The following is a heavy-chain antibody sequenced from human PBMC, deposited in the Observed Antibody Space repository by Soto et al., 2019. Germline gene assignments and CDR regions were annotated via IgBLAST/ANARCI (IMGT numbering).Heavy chain of an antibody. CDR2: ISGSGGST. J-gene: IGHJ6*02. CDR3: AKDLTHYYYYGMDV. V-gene: IGHV3-23*01. Sequence: GGSLRLSXAASGFTFSSYAMSWVRQAPGKGLEWVSAISGSGGSTYYADSVKGRFTISRDNSKNTLYLQMNSLRAEDTAVYYCAKDLTHYYYYGMDVWGQGTTVTVSS. CDR1: GFTFSSYA.